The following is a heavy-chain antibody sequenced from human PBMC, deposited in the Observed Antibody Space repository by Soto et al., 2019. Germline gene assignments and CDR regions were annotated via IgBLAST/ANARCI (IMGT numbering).Heavy chain of an antibody. CDR1: GFPFSSYA. Sequence: TGGSLRLSCAASGFPFSSYAMHWVRQAPGKGLEWVAVISYDGSNKYYADSVKGRLTIARDNSKNTHYLQMNSLRAEDTAVYYCARGQDSSSSGSDYWGQGTLVTVSS. D-gene: IGHD6-6*01. CDR3: ARGQDSSSSGSDY. J-gene: IGHJ4*02. V-gene: IGHV3-30-3*01. CDR2: ISYDGSNK.